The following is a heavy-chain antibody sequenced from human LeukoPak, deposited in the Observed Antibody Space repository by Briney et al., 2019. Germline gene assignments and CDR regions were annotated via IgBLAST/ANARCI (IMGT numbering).Heavy chain of an antibody. V-gene: IGHV3-30-3*01. CDR1: GFAFSSYD. Sequence: GGSLRLSCAASGFAFSSYDMHWVRQAPGKGLEWVAVMSHDGDNKYYADSVKGRFTISRDNSKNTLYLQMNSLRAEDTAVYYCARDHGWYRAFDSRGRGTLVTVSS. CDR2: MSHDGDNK. J-gene: IGHJ4*02. D-gene: IGHD6-19*01. CDR3: ARDHGWYRAFDS.